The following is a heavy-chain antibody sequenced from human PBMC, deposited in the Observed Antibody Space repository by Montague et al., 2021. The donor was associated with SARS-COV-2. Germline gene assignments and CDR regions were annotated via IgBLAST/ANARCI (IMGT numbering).Heavy chain of an antibody. CDR1: GFTFSSYA. CDR2: ISYDGSNK. D-gene: IGHD3-16*02. V-gene: IGHV3-30*04. CDR3: ARDNYDYVWGSYRYIY. Sequence: SLRLSWSASGFTFSSYAMHWVRQAPGKGLEWVAVISYDGSNKYYADSVKGRFTISREMNSLRAGDTAVYYCARDNYDYVWGSYRYIYWGQGTLVTVSS. J-gene: IGHJ4*02.